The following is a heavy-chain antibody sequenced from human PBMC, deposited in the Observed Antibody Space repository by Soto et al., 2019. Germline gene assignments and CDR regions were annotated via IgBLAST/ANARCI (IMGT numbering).Heavy chain of an antibody. D-gene: IGHD3-16*01. CDR1: GIEFSNYA. CDR2: VSASGRSR. CDR3: AKDGNWLDVYYDV. J-gene: IGHJ4*02. V-gene: IGHV3-23*01. Sequence: EVQLLESGGGLVRPGGSLRLSCVGSGIEFSNYAMSWVRQAPGKGLEWVSIVSASGRSRYHADSVKGRFTISRDNSKNTLYLHMTNLRAEDTAVYYCAKDGNWLDVYYDVWGQGTPVTVSS.